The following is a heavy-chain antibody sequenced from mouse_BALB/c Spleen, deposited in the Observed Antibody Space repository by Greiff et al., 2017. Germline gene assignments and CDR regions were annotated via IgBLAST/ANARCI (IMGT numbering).Heavy chain of an antibody. Sequence: EVKVEESGPGLVKPSQSLSLTCTVTGYSITSDYAWNWIRQFPGNKLEWMGYISYSGSTSYNPSLKSRISITRDTSKNQFFLQLNSVTTEDTATYYCARWDGYYLYAMDYWGQGTSVTVSS. D-gene: IGHD2-3*01. J-gene: IGHJ4*01. V-gene: IGHV3-2*02. CDR3: ARWDGYYLYAMDY. CDR2: ISYSGST. CDR1: GYSITSDYA.